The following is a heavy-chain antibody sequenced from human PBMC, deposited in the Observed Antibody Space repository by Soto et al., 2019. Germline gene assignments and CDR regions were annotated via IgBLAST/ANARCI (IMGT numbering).Heavy chain of an antibody. D-gene: IGHD2-2*01. CDR1: GGSFSGYY. V-gene: IGHV4-34*01. J-gene: IGHJ6*03. Sequence: SETLSLTCAVYGGSFSGYYWSWIRQPPGKGLEWIGEINHSGSTNYNPSLKSRVTISVDTSKNQFSLKLSSVTAADTAVYYCARVLGGPSNIVVVPAATAAYYYMDVWGKGTTVTVSS. CDR2: INHSGST. CDR3: ARVLGGPSNIVVVPAATAAYYYMDV.